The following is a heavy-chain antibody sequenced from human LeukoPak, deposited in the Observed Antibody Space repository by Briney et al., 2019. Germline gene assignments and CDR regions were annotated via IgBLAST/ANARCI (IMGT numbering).Heavy chain of an antibody. D-gene: IGHD2-2*01. CDR2: ISSSSSTI. Sequence: GGSLRLSCAASGFTFSDYYMSWIRQAPGKGLEWVSYISSSSSTIYYADSVKGRFTISRDNAKNSLYLQMNSLRAEDTAVYYCARRADIVVVPAAHRDYYYYYYMDVWGKGTTVTVSS. CDR1: GFTFSDYY. J-gene: IGHJ6*03. V-gene: IGHV3-11*04. CDR3: ARRADIVVVPAAHRDYYYYYYMDV.